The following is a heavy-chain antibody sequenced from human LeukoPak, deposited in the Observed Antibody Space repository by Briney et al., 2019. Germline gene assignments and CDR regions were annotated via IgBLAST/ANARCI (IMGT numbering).Heavy chain of an antibody. CDR3: ARDRLGYFDY. V-gene: IGHV3-48*03. CDR2: ISSSGSTI. D-gene: IGHD7-27*01. CDR1: GFTFSTYE. Sequence: GGSLRLSCAASGFTFSTYEMNWVRQAPGKGLEWVSYISSSGSTIHHADSVKGRFTSSWDNAKKSLYLQMNSLRAEDTAVYYCARDRLGYFDYWGQGTLVTVSS. J-gene: IGHJ4*02.